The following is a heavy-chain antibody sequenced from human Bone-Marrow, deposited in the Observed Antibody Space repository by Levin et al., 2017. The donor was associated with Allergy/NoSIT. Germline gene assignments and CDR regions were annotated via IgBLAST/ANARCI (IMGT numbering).Heavy chain of an antibody. J-gene: IGHJ5*01. Sequence: GGSLRLSCVGSGFSFSDYSMSWVRQAPGKGLEWVSSISSPSSIYIYYADSVKGRFTISRDDAKNLLFLQMDSLGAEDTAVYFCARRTTRTTYVDSWGQGTQVTVSS. CDR1: GFSFSDYS. D-gene: IGHD4-17*01. V-gene: IGHV3-21*06. CDR2: ISSPSSIYI. CDR3: ARRTTRTTYVDS.